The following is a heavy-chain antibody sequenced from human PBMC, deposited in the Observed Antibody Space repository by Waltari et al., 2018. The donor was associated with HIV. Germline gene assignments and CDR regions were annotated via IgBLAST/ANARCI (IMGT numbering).Heavy chain of an antibody. Sequence: EVKLEESGGGLVKPGGSLRFSCAASGSPFSSYDSTWVRQAPGTGLEWVSSITSSSSYTSYADSVKGRFTISRDHARKSLFLQLNSVRAEDTAVYYCARRRYGSGSYYDYWGRGTLVTVSS. D-gene: IGHD3-10*01. J-gene: IGHJ4*02. CDR1: GSPFSSYD. V-gene: IGHV3-21*01. CDR3: ARRRYGSGSYYDY. CDR2: ITSSSSYT.